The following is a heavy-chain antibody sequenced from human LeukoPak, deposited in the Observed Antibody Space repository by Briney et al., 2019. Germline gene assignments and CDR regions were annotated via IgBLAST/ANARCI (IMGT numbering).Heavy chain of an antibody. CDR3: ARDGGSSGYHDALDI. Sequence: GGSLRLSCAASGFTFSSYGMHWVRQAPGRELEWVALIWYDGRNKYYADSVKGRFTISRDNSKNTLSLQLNSLRDEDTAVYYCARDGGSSGYHDALDIWGQGTMVTVSA. J-gene: IGHJ3*02. D-gene: IGHD3-22*01. V-gene: IGHV3-33*01. CDR1: GFTFSSYG. CDR2: IWYDGRNK.